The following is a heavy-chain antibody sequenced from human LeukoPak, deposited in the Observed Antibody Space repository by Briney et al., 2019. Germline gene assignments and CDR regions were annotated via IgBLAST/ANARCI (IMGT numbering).Heavy chain of an antibody. J-gene: IGHJ2*01. CDR2: ISGSGGST. CDR3: AKSDCSSTSCYKNWYFDL. V-gene: IGHV3-23*01. D-gene: IGHD2-2*02. Sequence: PGGSLRLSCAASGFTFSNYALSWVRQAAGKGLEWVSAISGSGGSTFYADSVKGRFTISRDNSKNTLYLQMNSLRAEDTAVYYCAKSDCSSTSCYKNWYFDLWGRGTLVTVSS. CDR1: GFTFSNYA.